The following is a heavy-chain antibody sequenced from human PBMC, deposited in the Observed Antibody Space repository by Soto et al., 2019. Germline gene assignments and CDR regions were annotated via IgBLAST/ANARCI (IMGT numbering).Heavy chain of an antibody. D-gene: IGHD3-22*01. CDR1: GYTFTSYG. V-gene: IGHV1-18*04. Sequence: QVQLVQSGAEVKKPGASVTVSCKASGYTFTSYGISWVRQAPGQGLEWMGWISAYNGNTNYAQKHQGRVTMTTDTSTSTAYMELRSLRADDTAVYYCAREIAFSSDRSGYSGRFDPWGKGTLVNVSS. CDR2: ISAYNGNT. J-gene: IGHJ5*01. CDR3: AREIAFSSDRSGYSGRFDP.